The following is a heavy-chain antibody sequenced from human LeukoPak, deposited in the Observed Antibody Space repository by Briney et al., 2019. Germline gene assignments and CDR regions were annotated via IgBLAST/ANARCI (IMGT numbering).Heavy chain of an antibody. D-gene: IGHD2/OR15-2a*01. V-gene: IGHV3-53*01. J-gene: IGHJ4*02. CDR2: IYSADNT. CDR3: ARGGGTTQFDY. CDR1: GFAVSTNY. Sequence: GGSLRLSCAASGFAVSTNYMSWVRQAPGKGLEWVSVIYSADNTYYSDSVKGRFTISRDNSKNTLYLQMNSLRAEDTAVYYCARGGGTTQFDYWGQGTLVTVSS.